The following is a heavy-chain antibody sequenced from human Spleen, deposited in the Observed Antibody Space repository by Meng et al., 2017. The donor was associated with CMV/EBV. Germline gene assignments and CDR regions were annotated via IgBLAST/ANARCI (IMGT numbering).Heavy chain of an antibody. CDR1: ASAFTRYA. D-gene: IGHD3-16*01. CDR2: ISYDGSNK. Sequence: SASAFTRYAMNWVGPAPGKGLEWVAVISYDGSNKYYADSVKGRFTISRDNSKNTLYLQMNSLRAEDTDVYYCARSSRRGTGYNWFDPWGQGTLVTVSS. CDR3: ARSSRRGTGYNWFDP. J-gene: IGHJ5*02. V-gene: IGHV3-30-3*01.